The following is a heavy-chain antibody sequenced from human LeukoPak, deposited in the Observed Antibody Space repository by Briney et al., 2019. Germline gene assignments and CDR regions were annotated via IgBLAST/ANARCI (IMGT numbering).Heavy chain of an antibody. CDR1: GGSISSGGYY. CDR2: IYYSGST. CDR3: ASHISVVVPAAAAFNI. V-gene: IGHV4-30-4*08. D-gene: IGHD2-2*01. J-gene: IGHJ3*02. Sequence: SETLSLTCAVSGGSISSGGYYWSWIRQPPGKGLEWIGYIYYSGSTYYNPSLKSRVTISVDTSKNQFSLKLSSVTAADTAVYYCASHISVVVPAAAAFNIWGQGTMVTVSS.